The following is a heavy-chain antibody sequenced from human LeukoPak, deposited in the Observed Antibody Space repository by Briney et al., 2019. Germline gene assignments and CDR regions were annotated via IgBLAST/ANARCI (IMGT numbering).Heavy chain of an antibody. J-gene: IGHJ4*02. Sequence: SETLSLTCTVSGGSISSGSYYWSWIRQPAGKGLEWIGRIYTSGSTNYNPSLKSQVTISVDTSKNQFSLKLSSVTAADTAVYYCARDSSSLLAAEAIFDYWGQGTLVTVSS. D-gene: IGHD6-13*01. CDR1: GGSISSGSYY. V-gene: IGHV4-61*02. CDR2: IYTSGST. CDR3: ARDSSSLLAAEAIFDY.